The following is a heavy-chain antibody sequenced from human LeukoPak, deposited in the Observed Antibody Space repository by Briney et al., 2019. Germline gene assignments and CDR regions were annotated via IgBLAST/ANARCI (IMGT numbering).Heavy chain of an antibody. V-gene: IGHV3-21*01. CDR3: ARDFCSSTSCFFDP. CDR1: GFTFSSYE. J-gene: IGHJ5*02. CDR2: ISSSSSYI. Sequence: GGSLRLSCAASGFTFSSYEMNWVRQAPGKGLEWVSSISSSSSYIYYADSVKGRFTISRDNAKNSLYLQMNSLRAEDTAVYYCARDFCSSTSCFFDPWGQGTLVTVSS. D-gene: IGHD2-2*01.